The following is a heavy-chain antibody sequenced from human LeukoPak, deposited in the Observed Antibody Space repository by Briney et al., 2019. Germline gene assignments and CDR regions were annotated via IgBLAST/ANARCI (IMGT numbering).Heavy chain of an antibody. Sequence: SVSLSCKASGYTFTGDYLHWVRQAPGRGLEWMGWMNPNSGGTNYAQKFQGRVTMTRDTSISTAYMELSRLRSDDTAVYYCARDYASGSYYDYWAHGILVTVSS. D-gene: IGHD3-10*01. J-gene: IGHJ4*03. CDR3: ARDYASGSYYDY. CDR1: GYTFTGDY. CDR2: MNPNSGGT. V-gene: IGHV1-2*02.